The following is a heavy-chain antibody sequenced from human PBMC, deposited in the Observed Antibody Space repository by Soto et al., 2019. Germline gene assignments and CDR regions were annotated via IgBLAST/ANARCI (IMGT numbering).Heavy chain of an antibody. D-gene: IGHD3-22*01. CDR2: TWYDGSEK. J-gene: IGHJ6*02. CDR1: GFPFSSYG. CDR3: ARVRSVVTPYGMDV. Sequence: GGSLRLSCAASGFPFSSYGMYWVRQAPGKGLEWVAVTWYDGSEKYYADSVKGRFTISRDNPKNTLYLQMNSLRAEDTAVYYCARVRSVVTPYGMDVWGQGTTVTVSS. V-gene: IGHV3-33*01.